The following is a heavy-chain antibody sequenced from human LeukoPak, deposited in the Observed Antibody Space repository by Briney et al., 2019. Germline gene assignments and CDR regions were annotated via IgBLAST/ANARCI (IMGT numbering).Heavy chain of an antibody. V-gene: IGHV3-7*01. CDR3: ARLHDYGELRVWFDP. J-gene: IGHJ5*02. D-gene: IGHD4-17*01. CDR2: IMEDGSQK. Sequence: GGYMRLSCAASGFTFSTFCRSWMSWVRQAPGKGLEWVANIMEDGSQKYYVDSVQGRFTISRDNARNSLYLQMNSLRAEDTAVYRCARLHDYGELRVWFDPWGQGTLVTVS. CDR1: GFTFSTFCRSW.